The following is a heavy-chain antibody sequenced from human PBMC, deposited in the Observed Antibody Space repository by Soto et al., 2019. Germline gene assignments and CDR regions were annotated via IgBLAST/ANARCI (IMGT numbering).Heavy chain of an antibody. CDR3: ARDLRGPPYSGYDFIY. CDR2: TSYDGSNK. D-gene: IGHD5-12*01. CDR1: GFTFNSYT. J-gene: IGHJ4*02. V-gene: IGHV3-30-3*01. Sequence: QVHLVESGEGVVQPGRSLRLSCAASGFTFNSYTIHWVRQAPGKGLEWVAVTSYDGSNKYYADSVKGRFTISRDNSKNTLYLQMNSLRAEDTAVYYCARDLRGPPYSGYDFIYWGQGTLVTVSS.